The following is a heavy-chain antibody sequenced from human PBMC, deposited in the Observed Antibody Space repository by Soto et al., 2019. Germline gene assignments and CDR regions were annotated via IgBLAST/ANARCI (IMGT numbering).Heavy chain of an antibody. V-gene: IGHV3-72*01. J-gene: IGHJ6*02. D-gene: IGHD2-21*01. CDR2: IRTKVNSYTT. CDR3: ARHIPYHGKDV. Sequence: EVQLVESGGGLVQPGGSLRLSCAASGFTSSDHYMDWVRQATGKGLEWVGRIRTKVNSYTTEYAASVKGRFTVSRDDSKNSVYLQMNSLKTEDTAVYYCARHIPYHGKDVWGQGTTVTVSS. CDR1: GFTSSDHY.